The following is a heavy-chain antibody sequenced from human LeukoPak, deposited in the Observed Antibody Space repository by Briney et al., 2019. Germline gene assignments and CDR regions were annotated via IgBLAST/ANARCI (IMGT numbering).Heavy chain of an antibody. J-gene: IGHJ4*02. CDR2: IKQDETEK. V-gene: IGHV3-7*01. CDR1: GFTFSNFW. D-gene: IGHD5-18*01. Sequence: GGSLRLSCTASGFTFSNFWMGWVRQAPGKGLEWVVNIKQDETEKFYLGSVKGRFTISRDNSKNTLYLQMNSLRAEDTAVYYCARGDTAMALDYWGQGTLVTVSS. CDR3: ARGDTAMALDY.